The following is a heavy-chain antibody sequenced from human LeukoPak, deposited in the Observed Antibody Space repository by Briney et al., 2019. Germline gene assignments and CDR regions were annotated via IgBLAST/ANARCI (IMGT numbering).Heavy chain of an antibody. Sequence: GGSLRLSCAASGFYFGTYAMTWVRQRPGKGLEWVSAISTSSVTTKYADPVKGRFILFRDNSKNTLYLQMKRLRAEDTAIYCCAKDPNGDYIGVFHHWGQNTMLTVSS. CDR1: GFYFGTYA. CDR2: ISTSSVTT. D-gene: IGHD2-8*01. CDR3: AKDPNGDYIGVFHH. V-gene: IGHV3-23*01. J-gene: IGHJ3*01.